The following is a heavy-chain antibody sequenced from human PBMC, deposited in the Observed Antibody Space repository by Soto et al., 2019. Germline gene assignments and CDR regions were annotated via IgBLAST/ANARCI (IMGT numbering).Heavy chain of an antibody. CDR1: GFDFSGSE. J-gene: IGHJ4*02. Sequence: PGGSLRLSCTASGFDFSGSEMNWFRQAPGKGLEWVAYLTGSGGAMFHADSVKGRFSISRDNAKNYLFLEMNNLTADDAGLYYCAKVAPFILGSPFWGQGTLVTVSS. CDR2: LTGSGGAM. CDR3: AKVAPFILGSPF. V-gene: IGHV3-48*03. D-gene: IGHD2-21*01.